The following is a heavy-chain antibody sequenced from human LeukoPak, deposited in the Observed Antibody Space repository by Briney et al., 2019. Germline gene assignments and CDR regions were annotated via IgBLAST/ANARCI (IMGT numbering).Heavy chain of an antibody. J-gene: IGHJ4*02. CDR3: AKVRVSTSDIRYFDY. CDR2: IRYDGSNK. V-gene: IGHV3-30*02. Sequence: GGSLRLSCAASGFTFSSYGMHWVRQAPGKGLEWVAFIRYDGSNKYYADSVKGRFTISRDNSKNTLYLQMNSLRAEDTAVYYCAKVRVSTSDIRYFDYWGQGTLVTVSS. CDR1: GFTFSSYG. D-gene: IGHD2-2*01.